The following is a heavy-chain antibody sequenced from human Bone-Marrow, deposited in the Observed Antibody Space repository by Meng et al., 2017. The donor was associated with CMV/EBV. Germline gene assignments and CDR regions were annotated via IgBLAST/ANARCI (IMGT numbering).Heavy chain of an antibody. D-gene: IGHD5-24*01. Sequence: GGSLTLSCAVSGFTFSTFGMNWVRQAPGKGLEWVAFIRYDGMNKYYADSVKGRFTISRDNSKNMLYLQMNSLRAEDTAVYYCATYQGYKGDLYYWGQGTLVTVSS. CDR1: GFTFSTFG. V-gene: IGHV3-30*02. CDR3: ATYQGYKGDLYY. J-gene: IGHJ4*02. CDR2: IRYDGMNK.